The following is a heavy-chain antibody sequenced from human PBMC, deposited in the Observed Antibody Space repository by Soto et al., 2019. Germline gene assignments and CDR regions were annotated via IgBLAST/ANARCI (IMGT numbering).Heavy chain of an antibody. V-gene: IGHV4-39*01. Sequence: SETLSLTCTVSGGSISSSSYYWGWIRQPPGKGLEWIGSIYCSGSTYYNPSLKSRVTISVDTSKNQFSLKLSSVTAADTAVYYCARGWSRGVADYFDYWGQGTLVTVSS. CDR1: GGSISSSSYY. CDR3: ARGWSRGVADYFDY. CDR2: IYCSGST. D-gene: IGHD6-19*01. J-gene: IGHJ4*02.